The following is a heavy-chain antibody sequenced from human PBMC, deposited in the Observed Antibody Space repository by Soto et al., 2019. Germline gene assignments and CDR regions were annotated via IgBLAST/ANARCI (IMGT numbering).Heavy chain of an antibody. CDR1: GYTFTSYT. CDR2: INAGNGNT. J-gene: IGHJ4*02. CDR3: ACSHSDSNFDY. D-gene: IGHD3-10*02. Sequence: ASVKVSCKASGYTFTSYTMHWVRQAPGQRLEWMGWINAGNGNTKYSQKFQGRVTITRDTSASTAYMELSSLRSEDTAVYYCACSHSDSNFDYWGQGTLVTVSS. V-gene: IGHV1-3*01.